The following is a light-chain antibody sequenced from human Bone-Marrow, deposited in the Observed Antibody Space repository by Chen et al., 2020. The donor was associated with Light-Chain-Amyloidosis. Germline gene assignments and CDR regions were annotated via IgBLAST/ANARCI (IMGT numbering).Light chain of an antibody. CDR3: CSYAGSTTYIV. V-gene: IGLV2-23*02. J-gene: IGLJ2*01. Sequence: QSALTQPASVSGSPGQSINISCTGTSRDVGSYNLVTWYQQHPAKAPKLMIFDVTERPSGVSHRFSGSKSGNTASLTISGLQADDEADYYCCSYAGSTTYIVFGGGTKLTVL. CDR2: DVT. CDR1: SRDVGSYNL.